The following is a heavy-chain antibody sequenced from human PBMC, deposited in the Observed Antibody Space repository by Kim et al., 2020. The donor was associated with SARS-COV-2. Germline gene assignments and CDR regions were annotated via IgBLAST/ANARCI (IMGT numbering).Heavy chain of an antibody. V-gene: IGHV1-69*13. CDR1: GGTFSSYA. CDR2: IIPIFGTA. D-gene: IGHD3-3*01. J-gene: IGHJ6*02. Sequence: SVKVSCKASGGTFSSYAISWVRQAPGQGLEWMGGIIPIFGTANYAQKFQGRVTITADESTSTAYMELSSLRSEDTAVYYCARDITIFGVVIKMDVWGQGTTVTVSS. CDR3: ARDITIFGVVIKMDV.